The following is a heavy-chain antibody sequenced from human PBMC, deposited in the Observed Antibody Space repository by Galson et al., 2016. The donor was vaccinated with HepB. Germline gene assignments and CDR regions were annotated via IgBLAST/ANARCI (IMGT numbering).Heavy chain of an antibody. Sequence: SLRLSCAASGFSFTTYYIDWVRQAPGKRLEYVSGISHNGGAKYHADSVKGRFTISRDNSKNTVDLHMSSLNPEDTAVYYCVRAGSGSSPDYWGQGTQVTGSS. CDR1: GFSFTTYY. J-gene: IGHJ4*02. CDR2: ISHNGGAK. V-gene: IGHV3-64D*09. D-gene: IGHD1-26*01. CDR3: VRAGSGSSPDY.